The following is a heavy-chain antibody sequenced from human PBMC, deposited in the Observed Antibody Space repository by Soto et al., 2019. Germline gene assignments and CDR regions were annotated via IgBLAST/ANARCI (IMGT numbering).Heavy chain of an antibody. CDR1: GGTFSRYA. Sequence: QVQLVQSGTEVKKPGSSVKVSCKASGGTFSRYAINWVRQAPGQGLAWMGGIIPMFGTANYAQTFQGRVTIPADESTSTAYRELRSLRSEDTAVYYCAQTLGLAVSGPGRFDLWGRGTLVTVTS. CDR3: AQTLGLAVSGPGRFDL. V-gene: IGHV1-69*12. D-gene: IGHD6-19*01. J-gene: IGHJ2*01. CDR2: IIPMFGTA.